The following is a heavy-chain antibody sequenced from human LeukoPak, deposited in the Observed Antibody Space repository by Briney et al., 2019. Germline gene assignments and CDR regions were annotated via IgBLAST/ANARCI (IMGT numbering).Heavy chain of an antibody. D-gene: IGHD3-3*01. J-gene: IGHJ6*03. CDR1: GYTFTSYY. CDR3: ARDREITIFGQFPWSYMDV. Sequence: ASVKVSCKASGYTFTSYYMHWVRQAPGQGLEWMGIINPSGGSTSYAQKFQGRVTMTRDTSTSTVYMELGSLRSEDTAVYYCARDREITIFGQFPWSYMDVWGKGTTVTVSS. V-gene: IGHV1-46*01. CDR2: INPSGGST.